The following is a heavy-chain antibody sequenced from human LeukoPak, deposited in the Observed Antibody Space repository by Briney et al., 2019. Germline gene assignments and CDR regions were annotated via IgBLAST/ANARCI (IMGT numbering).Heavy chain of an antibody. CDR1: GFTFSSYW. CDR3: ARSGRGGAFDI. Sequence: PGRSLRLSCAASGFTFSSYWMHWVRQAPGKGLVWVSRFYSDGSRTNYADSVKGRFTISGDNAKNTQYLQMNSLRAEDTAVYYCARSGRGGAFDIWGQGTMVTVSS. J-gene: IGHJ3*02. CDR2: FYSDGSRT. D-gene: IGHD1-26*01. V-gene: IGHV3-74*01.